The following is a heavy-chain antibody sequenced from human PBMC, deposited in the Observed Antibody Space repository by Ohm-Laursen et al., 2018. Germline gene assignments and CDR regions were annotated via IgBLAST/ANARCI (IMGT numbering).Heavy chain of an antibody. Sequence: SLRLSCTASGFTFSSYGMHWVRQAPGKGLEWVAVIWYDGSNKYYADSVKGRFTISRDNSKNTLYLQMNSLRAEDTAVYYCAREFSSTWERHEYYFDYWGQGTLVTVSS. J-gene: IGHJ4*02. D-gene: IGHD1-26*01. CDR1: GFTFSSYG. CDR3: AREFSSTWERHEYYFDY. V-gene: IGHV3-33*01. CDR2: IWYDGSNK.